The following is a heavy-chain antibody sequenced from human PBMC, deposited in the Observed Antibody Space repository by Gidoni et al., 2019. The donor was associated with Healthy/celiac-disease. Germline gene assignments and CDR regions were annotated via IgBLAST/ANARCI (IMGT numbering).Heavy chain of an antibody. CDR3: ARGDGYCSSTSCYGTSHWFDP. CDR1: GGSFSGYY. Sequence: QVQLQQWGAGLFKPSETLSLTCAVYGGSFSGYYWSWIRQPPGKGLEWIGEINHSGSTNYNPSLKSRVTISVDTSKNQFSLKLSSVTAADTAVYYCARGDGYCSSTSCYGTSHWFDPWGQGTLVTVSS. CDR2: INHSGST. V-gene: IGHV4-34*01. J-gene: IGHJ5*02. D-gene: IGHD2-2*01.